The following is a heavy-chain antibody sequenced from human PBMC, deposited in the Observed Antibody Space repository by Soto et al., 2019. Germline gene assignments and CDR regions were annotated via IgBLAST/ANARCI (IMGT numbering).Heavy chain of an antibody. CDR3: VRDGTKTLRDWFDP. J-gene: IGHJ5*02. V-gene: IGHV4-4*07. Sequence: QVQLQESGPGLVKPSETLSLTCTISGASISGYYWSWIRKPAGKGLEWIGRIYATGTTDYNPSLMSRVMMSVDTAKQKFSLTLRSGPAAATAVYYCVRDGTKTLRDWFDPWGQGISVTVSS. CDR1: GASISGYY. CDR2: IYATGTT. D-gene: IGHD1-1*01.